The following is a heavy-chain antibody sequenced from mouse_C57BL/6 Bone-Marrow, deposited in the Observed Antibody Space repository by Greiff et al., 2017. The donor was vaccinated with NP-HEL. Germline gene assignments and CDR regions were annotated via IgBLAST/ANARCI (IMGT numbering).Heavy chain of an antibody. V-gene: IGHV1-55*01. CDR1: GYTFTSYW. CDR3: AKEKVSRGYFDV. D-gene: IGHD6-2*01. Sequence: VQLQQPGAELVKPGASVKMSCKASGYTFTSYWITWVKQRPGQGLEWIGDIYPGSGSTNYNEKFKSKATLTVDTSSSIAYMQLSSLTSEDSAVYYCAKEKVSRGYFDVWGTGTTVTVSS. CDR2: IYPGSGST. J-gene: IGHJ1*03.